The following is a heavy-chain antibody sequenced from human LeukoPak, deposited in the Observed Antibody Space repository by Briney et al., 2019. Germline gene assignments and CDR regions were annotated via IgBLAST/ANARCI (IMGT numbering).Heavy chain of an antibody. CDR3: ASLDTAKQPLANH. J-gene: IGHJ5*02. Sequence: GGSLRLSCVASGLTFSNHWMSWVRQAPGKGLEWVANIREERGQEYYVDSVKGRFTISKNSAKNSLYLQMNTLRVEDTAMYYCASLDTAKQPLANHWGQGTLVTVSS. D-gene: IGHD5-18*01. CDR1: GLTFSNHW. V-gene: IGHV3-7*03. CDR2: IREERGQE.